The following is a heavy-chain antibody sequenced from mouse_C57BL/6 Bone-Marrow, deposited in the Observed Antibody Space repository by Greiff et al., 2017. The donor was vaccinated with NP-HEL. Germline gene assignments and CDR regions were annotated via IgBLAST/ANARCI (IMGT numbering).Heavy chain of an antibody. CDR2: LSSGGSYT. J-gene: IGHJ4*01. CDR3: ARQPDCYAMDY. Sequence: EVKLMESGGDLVKPGGSLKLSCAASGFTFSSYGMSWVRQTPDKRLEWVATLSSGGSYTYYPDSVKGRFTISRDNATNTLYLQMSSLKSEDTAMYYCARQPDCYAMDYWGQGTSGTVSS. CDR1: GFTFSSYG. V-gene: IGHV5-6*01.